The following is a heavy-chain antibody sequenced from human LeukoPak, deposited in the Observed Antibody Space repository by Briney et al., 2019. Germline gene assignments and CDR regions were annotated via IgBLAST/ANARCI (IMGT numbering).Heavy chain of an antibody. V-gene: IGHV1-8*01. CDR2: MNPNSGNT. J-gene: IGHJ6*02. CDR3: AMLGYSSSWQPYYYYYGMDV. Sequence: ASVKVSCTASGYTFTSYDINWVRQATGQGLEWMGWMNPNSGNTGYAQKFQGRVTMTRNTSISTAYMELSSLRSEDTAVYYCAMLGYSSSWQPYYYYYGMDVWGQGTTVTVSS. D-gene: IGHD6-13*01. CDR1: GYTFTSYD.